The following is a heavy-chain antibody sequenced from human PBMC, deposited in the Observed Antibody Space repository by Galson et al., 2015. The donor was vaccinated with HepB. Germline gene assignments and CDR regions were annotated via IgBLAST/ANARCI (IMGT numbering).Heavy chain of an antibody. CDR3: AHHDILTGYYEFDY. Sequence: ALVKPTQTLTLTCTFSGFSLSTRGVGVGWIRQPPGKALEWLALIYWNGDKHSSPSLKRRLTVTKDTSKNQVVFTMTNMDPAETATYYCAHHDILTGYYEFDYWGQGTPVTVSS. CDR2: IYWNGDK. D-gene: IGHD3-9*01. V-gene: IGHV2-5*01. CDR1: GFSLSTRGVG. J-gene: IGHJ4*02.